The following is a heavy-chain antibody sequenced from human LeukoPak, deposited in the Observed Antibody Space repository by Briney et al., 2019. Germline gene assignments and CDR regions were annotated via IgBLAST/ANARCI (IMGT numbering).Heavy chain of an antibody. D-gene: IGHD2-15*01. Sequence: SGGSLRLSCAASGFTFSTYDMHWARQATGKGLEWVSAIASAGDIYYSDSVRGRFTISRENAKNSLYLQVNSLRVGDTAVYYCTRGGRDGFDIWGQGTMVAVSS. V-gene: IGHV3-13*01. CDR2: IASAGDI. CDR1: GFTFSTYD. CDR3: TRGGRDGFDI. J-gene: IGHJ3*02.